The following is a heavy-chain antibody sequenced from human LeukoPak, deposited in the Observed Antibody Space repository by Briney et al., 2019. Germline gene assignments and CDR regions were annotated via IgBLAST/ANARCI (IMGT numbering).Heavy chain of an antibody. D-gene: IGHD1-26*01. V-gene: IGHV3-11*06. J-gene: IGHJ3*02. CDR2: ISGSSSDT. Sequence: PGGSLRLSCAASGFTFSDHYMSWVRLAPGKGLEWVSYISGSSSDTNYADSVRGRSTISRDNAKNSLYLQMNSLRDEDTAVYYCARDSAFAFDIWGQGTMVTVSS. CDR1: GFTFSDHY. CDR3: ARDSAFAFDI.